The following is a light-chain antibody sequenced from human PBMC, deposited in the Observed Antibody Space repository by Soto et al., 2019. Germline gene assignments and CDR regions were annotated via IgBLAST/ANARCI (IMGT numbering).Light chain of an antibody. CDR3: SSYTTSGTPV. Sequence: QSVLTQPASVSGSPGQSITITCTGTSSDVGGYNYLSWYQQHPGKAPKVMIYEVTNRPSGVSNRFSGSKSGNTASLTISGLQAEDEADYFFSSYTTSGTPVFGGGTQLTVL. V-gene: IGLV2-14*01. CDR1: SSDVGGYNY. J-gene: IGLJ3*02. CDR2: EVT.